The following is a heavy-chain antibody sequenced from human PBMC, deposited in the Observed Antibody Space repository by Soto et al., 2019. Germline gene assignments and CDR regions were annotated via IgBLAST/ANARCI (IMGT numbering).Heavy chain of an antibody. J-gene: IGHJ4*02. Sequence: GVSLRLSCAASGFTFDDYTMHWVHQAPGKGLEWLSLINWDGGITYYADSVKGRFTVSRDNTKNSLYLQMNSLTTEDTAFYYCAKDSSGWNYFFDYWGQGTLVTVSS. V-gene: IGHV3-43*01. CDR1: GFTFDDYT. CDR3: AKDSSGWNYFFDY. D-gene: IGHD6-19*01. CDR2: INWDGGIT.